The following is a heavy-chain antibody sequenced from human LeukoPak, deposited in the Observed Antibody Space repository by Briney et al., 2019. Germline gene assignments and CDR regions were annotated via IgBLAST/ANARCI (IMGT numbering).Heavy chain of an antibody. CDR1: TDSPNNYY. J-gene: IGHJ4*02. V-gene: IGHV4-59*01. CDR3: VRLLLQMLAPYFDH. Sequence: SETLSLTCSVSTDSPNNYYWSSIRQSPGKGLEWIGHIYHSGSTDYNPSFKSRVIISIDMSKKEFSLKLTSVTVADTAMYYCVRLLLQMLAPYFDHWGQGAFVIVSS. D-gene: IGHD6-13*01. CDR2: IYHSGST.